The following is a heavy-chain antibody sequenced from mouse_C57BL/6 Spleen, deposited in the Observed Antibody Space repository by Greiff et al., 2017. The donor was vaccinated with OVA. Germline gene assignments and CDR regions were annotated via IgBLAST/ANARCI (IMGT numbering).Heavy chain of an antibody. CDR1: GYSITSGYY. Sequence: VQLQQSGPGLVKPSQSLSLTCSVTGYSITSGYYWNWIRQFPGNKLEWMGYISYDGSNNYNPSLKNRISITRDTSKNQFFLKLNSVTTEDTATYYCARGDYGNYDAMDYWGQGTSVTVSS. D-gene: IGHD2-1*01. J-gene: IGHJ4*01. CDR3: ARGDYGNYDAMDY. CDR2: ISYDGSN. V-gene: IGHV3-6*01.